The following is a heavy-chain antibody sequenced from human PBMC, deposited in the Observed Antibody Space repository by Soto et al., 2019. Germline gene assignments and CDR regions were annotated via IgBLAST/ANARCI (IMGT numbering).Heavy chain of an antibody. J-gene: IGHJ4*02. CDR2: INPSNGGT. V-gene: IGHV1-46*03. CDR1: GYTFTSYY. D-gene: IGHD2-2*01. CDR3: SREGLGSCSSTSCYGGFDY. Sequence: ASVKVSCKASGYTFTSYYVHWVRQAPGQGLEWMGIINPSNGGTTYAQKFQGRVTMTRDTSTNTVYMELSSLRSEDTALYYCSREGLGSCSSTSCYGGFDYWGQGTLVTVS.